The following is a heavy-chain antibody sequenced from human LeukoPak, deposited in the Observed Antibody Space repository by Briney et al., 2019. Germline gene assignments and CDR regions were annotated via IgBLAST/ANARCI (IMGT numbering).Heavy chain of an antibody. CDR2: IIPIFGTA. CDR3: ARLGDRYCSSTSCYPSGWFDP. Sequence: SVKVSCKASGGTFSSYAISWVRQAPGQGLEWMGGIIPIFGTANYAQKFQGRVTITTDESTSTAYVELSSLRSEDTAVYYCARLGDRYCSSTSCYPSGWFDPWGQGTLVTVSS. J-gene: IGHJ5*02. CDR1: GGTFSSYA. V-gene: IGHV1-69*05. D-gene: IGHD2-2*01.